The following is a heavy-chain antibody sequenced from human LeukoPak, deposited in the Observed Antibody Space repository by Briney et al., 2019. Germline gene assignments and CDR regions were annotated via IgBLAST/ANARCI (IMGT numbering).Heavy chain of an antibody. D-gene: IGHD3-22*01. Sequence: GGSLRLSCAASGFTFSNYWMHWVRQAPGKGLVWVSCIGNDGSIPTYADSVKGRFTVSRDNAKNTLYLQMHSLRDEDTAVYYCVKDGGGYYSTTYDYWGQGTPVTVSS. CDR3: VKDGGGYYSTTYDY. CDR1: GFTFSNYW. V-gene: IGHV3-74*01. CDR2: IGNDGSIP. J-gene: IGHJ4*02.